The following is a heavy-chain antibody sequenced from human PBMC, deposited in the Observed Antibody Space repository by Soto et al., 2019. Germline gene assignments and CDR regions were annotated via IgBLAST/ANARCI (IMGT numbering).Heavy chain of an antibody. CDR2: IYHGESA. D-gene: IGHD2-2*01. CDR1: GVTIRSNW. V-gene: IGHV4-4*02. Sequence: TLSHTYALSGVTIRSNWWRRVSQPPGKGLEWIGEIYHGESANYNPSLKSRVSISVDKSKNQFSLKLSSVTAADTAVYYCARVSTVPATAISLFDYWGQG. J-gene: IGHJ4*02. CDR3: ARVSTVPATAISLFDY.